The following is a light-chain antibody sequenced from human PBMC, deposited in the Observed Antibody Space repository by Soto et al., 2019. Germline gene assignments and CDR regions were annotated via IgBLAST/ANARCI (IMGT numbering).Light chain of an antibody. V-gene: IGKV3-20*01. CDR2: GAS. J-gene: IGKJ2*01. Sequence: EIVLTQSPGTLSLSPGESATLSCRASQSVSSNYLVWYQQKPGQAPRPLIYGASTRATGIPNRFSGSGSGTDFTLTISRLEPEDFAVYYCQQYAGSSYTFGQGTTLEIK. CDR1: QSVSSNY. CDR3: QQYAGSSYT.